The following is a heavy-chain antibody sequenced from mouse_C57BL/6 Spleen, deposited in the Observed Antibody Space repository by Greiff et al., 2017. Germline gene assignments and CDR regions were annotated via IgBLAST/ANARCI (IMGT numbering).Heavy chain of an antibody. V-gene: IGHV1-81*01. CDR3: ARLYITAVVATRYFDV. CDR1: GYTFTSYG. J-gene: IGHJ1*03. Sequence: QVQLQQSGAELARPGASVKLSCKASGYTFTSYGISWVKQRTGQGLEWIREIYPRSGNTYYNEKFKGKATLTADKSSSTAYMELRSLTSEDSAVYFGARLYITAVVATRYFDVWGTGTTVTVSS. D-gene: IGHD1-1*01. CDR2: IYPRSGNT.